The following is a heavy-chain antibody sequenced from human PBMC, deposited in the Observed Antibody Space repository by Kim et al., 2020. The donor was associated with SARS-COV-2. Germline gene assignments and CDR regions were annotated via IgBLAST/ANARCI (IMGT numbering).Heavy chain of an antibody. J-gene: IGHJ4*02. Sequence: GRFTISRDNAKNSLYLQMNSLRAEDTALYYCAKDIKKRFVGWLSIGPADYWGQGTLVTVSS. CDR3: AKDIKKRFVGWLSIGPADY. D-gene: IGHD3-3*01. V-gene: IGHV3-9*01.